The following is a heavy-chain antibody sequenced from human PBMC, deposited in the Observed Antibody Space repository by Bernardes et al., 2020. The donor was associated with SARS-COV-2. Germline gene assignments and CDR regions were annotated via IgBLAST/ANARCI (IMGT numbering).Heavy chain of an antibody. D-gene: IGHD2-21*02. Sequence: SETLSLTCTVSGGSISRGNRYWNWLRQPAGKGLEWIGRIRSTGNTDYNSSLKSRLTISLDTSKNQFSLKLTSVTATDSAVYYCARDRSVTGYWYFDLWGRGTPVIVSS. CDR2: IRSTGNT. CDR1: GGSISRGNRY. V-gene: IGHV4-61*02. CDR3: ARDRSVTGYWYFDL. J-gene: IGHJ2*01.